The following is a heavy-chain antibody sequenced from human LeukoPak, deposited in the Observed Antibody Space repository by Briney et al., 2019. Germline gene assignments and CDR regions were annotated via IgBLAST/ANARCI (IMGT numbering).Heavy chain of an antibody. CDR1: GGSISSSSYY. CDR2: IYYSGST. V-gene: IGHV4-39*07. CDR3: AREISGYSSSWYSDYYYMDV. D-gene: IGHD6-13*01. Sequence: SETLSLTCTVSGGSISSSSYYWGWIRQPPGKGLEWIGSIYYSGSTYYNPSLKSRVTISVDTSKNQFSLKLSSVTAADTAVYYCAREISGYSSSWYSDYYYMDVWGKGTTVTVSS. J-gene: IGHJ6*03.